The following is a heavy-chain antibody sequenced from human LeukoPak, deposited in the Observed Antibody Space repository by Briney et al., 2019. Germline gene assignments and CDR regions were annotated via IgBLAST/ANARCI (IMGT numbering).Heavy chain of an antibody. CDR1: GGTFSSYA. V-gene: IGHV1-69*05. CDR3: ARSLYRGYVYWFEP. Sequence: SVKVSCKASGGTFSSYAISWVRQAPGQGLEWMGRIIPIFGTANYAQKFQGRVTITTDESTSTAYMELSSLRSEDTAVYYCARSLYRGYVYWFEPWGQGTLVTVSS. D-gene: IGHD5-12*01. J-gene: IGHJ5*02. CDR2: IIPIFGTA.